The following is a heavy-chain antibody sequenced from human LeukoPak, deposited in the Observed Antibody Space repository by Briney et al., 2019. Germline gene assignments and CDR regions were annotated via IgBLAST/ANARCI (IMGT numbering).Heavy chain of an antibody. CDR3: AGTYYDILTGYYEAY. Sequence: GGSLTHACAASGFTFSSYSMNWVRQAPGKGLEWVSSISSSSSYIYYADSVKGRFTISRDNAKNSLYLQMNSLRAEDTAVYYCAGTYYDILTGYYEAYWGQGTLVIVSA. J-gene: IGHJ4*02. D-gene: IGHD3-9*01. V-gene: IGHV3-21*01. CDR1: GFTFSSYS. CDR2: ISSSSSYI.